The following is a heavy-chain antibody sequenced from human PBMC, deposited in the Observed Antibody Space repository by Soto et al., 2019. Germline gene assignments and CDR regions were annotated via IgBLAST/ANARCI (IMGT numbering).Heavy chain of an antibody. J-gene: IGHJ6*02. CDR2: IIPIFGTA. Sequence: SVKVSCKASGGTFSSYAISWVRQAPGQGLELMGGIIPIFGTANYAQKFQGRVTITADESTSTAYMELSSLRSEDTAVYYCARGGIAAAGEVDYYYGMDVWGQGTTVIVYS. V-gene: IGHV1-69*13. D-gene: IGHD6-13*01. CDR1: GGTFSSYA. CDR3: ARGGIAAAGEVDYYYGMDV.